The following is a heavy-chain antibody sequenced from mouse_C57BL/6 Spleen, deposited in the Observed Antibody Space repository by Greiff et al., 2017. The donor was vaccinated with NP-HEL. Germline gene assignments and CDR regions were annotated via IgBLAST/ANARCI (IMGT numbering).Heavy chain of an antibody. D-gene: IGHD2-4*01. Sequence: VQLQQSGAELVRPGTSVKMSCKASGYTFTNYWIGWAKQRPGHGLEWIGDIYPGGGYTNYNEKFKGKATLTADKSSSTAYMQFSSLTSEDSAIYYCARRGYDYDGYYAMDYWGQGTSVTVSS. V-gene: IGHV1-63*01. CDR1: GYTFTNYW. CDR2: IYPGGGYT. CDR3: ARRGYDYDGYYAMDY. J-gene: IGHJ4*01.